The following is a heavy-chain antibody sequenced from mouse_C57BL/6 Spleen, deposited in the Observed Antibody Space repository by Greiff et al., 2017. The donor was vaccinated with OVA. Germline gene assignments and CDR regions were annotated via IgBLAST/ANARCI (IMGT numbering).Heavy chain of an antibody. Sequence: VQLQQSGAELVKPGASVKLSCKASGYTFTSYWMHWVKQRPGQGLEWIGMIHPNSGSTNYNEKFKSKATLTVDKSSSTAYMQLSSLTSEDSAVYYCARSGNDYGDFDYWGQGTTLTVSS. V-gene: IGHV1-64*01. CDR3: ARSGNDYGDFDY. J-gene: IGHJ2*01. CDR1: GYTFTSYW. D-gene: IGHD2-4*01. CDR2: IHPNSGST.